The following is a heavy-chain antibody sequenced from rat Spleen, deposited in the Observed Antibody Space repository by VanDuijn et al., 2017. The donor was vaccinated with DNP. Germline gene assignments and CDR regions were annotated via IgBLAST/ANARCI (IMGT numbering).Heavy chain of an antibody. J-gene: IGHJ2*01. Sequence: QVQLKESGPGLVQPSQTLSLTCTVSGFSLTTNGVSWVRQPPGKGLEWIAAISSGGKTYYNSALKSRLSISRDTSKSHVFLRINSLQTEDTAIYFCTREREPNNNPFYFDCWGQGVMVTVSS. CDR3: TREREPNNNPFYFDC. D-gene: IGHD1-10*01. CDR2: ISSGGKT. V-gene: IGHV2S12*01. CDR1: GFSLTTNG.